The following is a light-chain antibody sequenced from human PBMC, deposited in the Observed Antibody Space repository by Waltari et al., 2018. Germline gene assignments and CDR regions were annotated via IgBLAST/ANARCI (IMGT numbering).Light chain of an antibody. CDR2: DKN. Sequence: SSELTQDPAVSVAMGQTVRITCQGDSLRSYYASWYQQRPGQDPILVIYDKNNRPPGVPDRFSGSSSHNTGSLTITGAQAEDEASYYCHSRDASGVAGSFGGGTKLTVL. V-gene: IGLV3-19*01. CDR3: HSRDASGVAGS. J-gene: IGLJ2*01. CDR1: SLRSYY.